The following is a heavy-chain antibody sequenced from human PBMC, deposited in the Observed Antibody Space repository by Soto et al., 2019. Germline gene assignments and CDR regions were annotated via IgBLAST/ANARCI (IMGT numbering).Heavy chain of an antibody. Sequence: SVKVSCQDSGWTFSRYASSRVRQAPGQGMEWVGGIIAIFGTGNYAQKFQGRVTITADECTSPAYMELSSLRSEDPAVYYCARALATAYHYGNGAFEHLGQGTLVSVSS. V-gene: IGHV1-69*13. CDR1: GWTFSRYA. CDR3: ARALATAYHYGNGAFEH. J-gene: IGHJ4*02. CDR2: IIAIFGTG. D-gene: IGHD3-10*01.